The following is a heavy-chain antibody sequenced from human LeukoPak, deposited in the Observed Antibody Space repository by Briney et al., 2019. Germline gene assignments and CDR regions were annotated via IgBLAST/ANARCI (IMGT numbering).Heavy chain of an antibody. V-gene: IGHV1-69*05. D-gene: IGHD6-19*01. CDR1: GGTFSSYA. Sequence: ASVKVSCKASGGTFSSYAISWVRQAPGQGLEWMGRIIPIFGTANYAQKFQGRVTITTDESTSTAYMELSSLRSEDTAVYYCAGGGDSSGWYEKDYFDYWGQGTLVTVSS. J-gene: IGHJ4*02. CDR3: AGGGDSSGWYEKDYFDY. CDR2: IIPIFGTA.